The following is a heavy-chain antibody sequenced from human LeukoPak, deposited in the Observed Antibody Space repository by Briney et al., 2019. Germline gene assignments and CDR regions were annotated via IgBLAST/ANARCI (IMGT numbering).Heavy chain of an antibody. CDR3: ARGGGGSYYGYFDY. CDR2: ISSSGSYI. V-gene: IGHV3-21*01. J-gene: IGHJ4*02. CDR1: GSTFSSYS. Sequence: GGSLRLSCAASGSTFSSYSMNWVRQAPGKGLEWVSSISSSGSYIYYADSVKGRFTISRDNAKNSLYLQMNSLRAEDTAVYYCARGGGGSYYGYFDYWGQGTLVTVSS. D-gene: IGHD1-26*01.